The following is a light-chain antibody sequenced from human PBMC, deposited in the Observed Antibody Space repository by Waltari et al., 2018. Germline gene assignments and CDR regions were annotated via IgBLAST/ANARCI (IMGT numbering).Light chain of an antibody. CDR3: QQYEVTVGT. J-gene: IGKJ4*01. Sequence: RGSQSMIGSYLTWCDQKPGHAHMLVIYGASSRDPRVPDRFSGRGSGTDFTLTISRLEPEDSAVYYCQQYEVTVGTFGGGTKLEIK. CDR1: QSMIGSY. V-gene: IGKV3-20*01. CDR2: GAS.